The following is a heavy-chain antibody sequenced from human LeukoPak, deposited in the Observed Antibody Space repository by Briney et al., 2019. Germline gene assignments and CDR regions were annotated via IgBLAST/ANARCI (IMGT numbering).Heavy chain of an antibody. CDR3: AKDPGTTVTTGGMDV. Sequence: GRSLRLSCAASGFTFSSYGMHWVRQAPGKGLEWVAVISYDGSNKYYADSVKGRFTISRDNSKNTLYLQMNSLRAEDTAVYYCAKDPGTTVTTGGMDVWGQGTTVTVSS. J-gene: IGHJ6*02. CDR2: ISYDGSNK. D-gene: IGHD4-17*01. V-gene: IGHV3-30*18. CDR1: GFTFSSYG.